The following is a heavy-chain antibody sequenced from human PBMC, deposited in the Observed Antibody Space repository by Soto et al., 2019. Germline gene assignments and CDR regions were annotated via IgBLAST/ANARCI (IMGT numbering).Heavy chain of an antibody. CDR2: IYYSGST. V-gene: IGHV4-59*08. J-gene: IGHJ6*02. CDR3: ARGIAARLYYYYGMDV. Sequence: SETLSLTCTVSGGSISSYYWSWIRQPPGKGLEWIGYIYYSGSTNYNPSLKSRVTISVDTSKNQFSLKLSFVTAADTAVYYCARGIAARLYYYYGMDVWGQGTTVTVSS. D-gene: IGHD6-6*01. CDR1: GGSISSYY.